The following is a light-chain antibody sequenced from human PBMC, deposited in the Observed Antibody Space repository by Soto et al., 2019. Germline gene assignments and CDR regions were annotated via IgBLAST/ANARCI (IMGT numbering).Light chain of an antibody. J-gene: IGKJ3*01. Sequence: EIVLTQSPATLSLSPGERATLSCRASQSVSSYLAWYQQKPGQAPRLLIYDASNMATGIPARFSGSGSGTDFTLTTSSLEPEDFAVYYCQQRSNWPLTFGPGTKVDIK. CDR2: DAS. CDR1: QSVSSY. CDR3: QQRSNWPLT. V-gene: IGKV3-11*01.